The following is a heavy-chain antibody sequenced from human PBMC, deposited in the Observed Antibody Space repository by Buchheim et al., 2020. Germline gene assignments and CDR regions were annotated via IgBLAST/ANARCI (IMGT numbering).Heavy chain of an antibody. D-gene: IGHD1-1*01. CDR2: ISGAGGST. CDR1: GFIFASYT. CDR3: AKDTTHGNFGY. V-gene: IGHV3-23*01. Sequence: EVQVLESGGGLVQPGGSLRLSCAASGFIFASYTMHWVRQAPGKGLEWVSGISGAGGSTYYADSVKGRFTISRDNLKNTLYLQMNSLRVEDTAVYYFAKDTTHGNFGYWGQGTL. J-gene: IGHJ4*02.